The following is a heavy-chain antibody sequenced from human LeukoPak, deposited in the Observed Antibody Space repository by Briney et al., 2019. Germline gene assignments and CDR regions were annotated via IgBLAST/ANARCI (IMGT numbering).Heavy chain of an antibody. CDR2: IYYSGST. J-gene: IGHJ4*02. CDR3: ASGYCSSTSCYGFDY. CDR1: GGSISSGDYY. V-gene: IGHV4-30-4*08. Sequence: SQTLSLTCTVSGGSISSGDYYWSWIRQPPGKGLVWIGYIYYSGSTYYNPSLKSRVTISVDTSKNQFPLKLSSVTAADTAVYYCASGYCSSTSCYGFDYWGQGTLVTVSS. D-gene: IGHD2-2*03.